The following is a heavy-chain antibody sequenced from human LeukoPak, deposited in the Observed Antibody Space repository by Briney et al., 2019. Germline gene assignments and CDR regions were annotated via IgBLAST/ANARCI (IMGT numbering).Heavy chain of an antibody. J-gene: IGHJ4*02. Sequence: PGGSLRLSCAASGFTFSSYAMGWVRRAPGKGLEWVSAISASGYSTYYADSVKGRFTISRDNSKKTLYLQMNSLRAEDTAIFYCAKDVYNWNFYFDYWGQGTLVTVSS. CDR2: ISASGYST. V-gene: IGHV3-23*01. D-gene: IGHD1-7*01. CDR1: GFTFSSYA. CDR3: AKDVYNWNFYFDY.